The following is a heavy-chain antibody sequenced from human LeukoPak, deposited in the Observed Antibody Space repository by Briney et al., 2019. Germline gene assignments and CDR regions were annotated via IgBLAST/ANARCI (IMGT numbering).Heavy chain of an antibody. CDR3: VGDGVPTSFDY. D-gene: IGHD5-12*01. Sequence: SETLSLTCTVSGGSINGYYWSWIRQPPGKGLEWIGYISYSGSTNSNPSLERRVTISVDTSKNQFSLRLSSVTAADTAVYYCVGDGVPTSFDYWGQGTLVTVSS. J-gene: IGHJ4*02. V-gene: IGHV4-59*01. CDR2: ISYSGST. CDR1: GGSINGYY.